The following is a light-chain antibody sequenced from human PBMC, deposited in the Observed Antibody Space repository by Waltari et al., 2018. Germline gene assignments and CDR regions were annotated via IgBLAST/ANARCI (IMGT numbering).Light chain of an antibody. CDR1: AFPKQY. Sequence: SYDLTQPASVSVSPGQTARITCSGDAFPKQYAYWYQNKPGQAPVLTIYKDTERPSGIPDRFSGSTSGTTVTLTITGVLAEDEAQYYCQSADSSERWVFGGGTKLTVL. V-gene: IGLV3-25*03. CDR3: QSADSSERWV. J-gene: IGLJ3*02. CDR2: KDT.